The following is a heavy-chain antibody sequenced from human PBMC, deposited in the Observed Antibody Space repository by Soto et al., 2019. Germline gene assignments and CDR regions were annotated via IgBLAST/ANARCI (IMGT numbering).Heavy chain of an antibody. J-gene: IGHJ5*02. CDR2: IYWNDDK. V-gene: IGHV2-5*01. CDR3: AHRGYGDYPRDNWFDP. D-gene: IGHD4-17*01. CDR1: GFSLNTGGRG. Sequence: QITLKESGPTLVKPTQDLTLTCSFSGFSLNTGGRGVGWIRQPPGKALEWVALIYWNDDKRFIPSLRSRLTITKGTSKNQVVHTMTNVDPVDTATYYCAHRGYGDYPRDNWFDPWGQGTLVTVSS.